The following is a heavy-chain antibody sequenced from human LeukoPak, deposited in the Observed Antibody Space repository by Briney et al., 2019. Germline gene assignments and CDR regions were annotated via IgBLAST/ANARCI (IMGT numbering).Heavy chain of an antibody. J-gene: IGHJ4*02. D-gene: IGHD4-17*01. CDR2: GFYSGSA. CDR3: ARLRGAMTPVTSDFDY. Sequence: SQTLSLTCTVSGGSISGSSYYWAWVRQPPGKGLEWVGSGFYSGSAYSNPSLKSRVTISVDTSRNQFSLNLSSVTAADTAVYYCARLRGAMTPVTSDFDYWGQGTLVTVSS. CDR1: GGSISGSSYY. V-gene: IGHV4-39*01.